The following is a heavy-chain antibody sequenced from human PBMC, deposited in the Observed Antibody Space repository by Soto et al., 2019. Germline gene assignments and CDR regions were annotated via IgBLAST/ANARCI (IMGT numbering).Heavy chain of an antibody. Sequence: QVQLVQYGAEVKKPGGSLKVSCKASGYTFSSYAISWVGQAPGQGLEWMGGIIPIFGTANYAQKFQGRVTITADESTSTAYMELSSLRSEDTAVYYCASVGRRSVSYYYYYGMDVWGQGTTVTVSS. CDR3: ASVGRRSVSYYYYYGMDV. J-gene: IGHJ6*02. V-gene: IGHV1-69*01. CDR2: IIPIFGTA. CDR1: GYTFSSYA. D-gene: IGHD1-26*01.